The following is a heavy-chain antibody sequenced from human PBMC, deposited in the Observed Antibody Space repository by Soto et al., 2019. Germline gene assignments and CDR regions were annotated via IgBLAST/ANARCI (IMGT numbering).Heavy chain of an antibody. V-gene: IGHV1-69*13. CDR2: IIPLFGTA. J-gene: IGHJ4*02. CDR1: GGTFSTYA. CDR3: ARGVHYDSSGYYYFY. D-gene: IGHD3-22*01. Sequence: GASVKVSCKASGGTFSTYAIDWVRQAPGQGLEWMGGIIPLFGTAKYAQNFQGRITITADESTNTAHMELRSLRSQDTAVYYCARGVHYDSSGYYYFYWGQGTLVTVSS.